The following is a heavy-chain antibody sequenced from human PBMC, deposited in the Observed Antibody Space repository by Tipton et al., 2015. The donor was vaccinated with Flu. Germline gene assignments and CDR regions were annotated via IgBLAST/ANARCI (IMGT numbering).Heavy chain of an antibody. Sequence: TLSLTCIVSADSIGSSTYYWGWIRQPPGKGLEWLGTVYYTGTTYYNPSLRSRVTISIDTSKNHFSLRLTSVTAADTAIYYCARLRTYYDYWSGSEDYYYYMDVWGKGTTVAVSS. CDR2: VYYTGTT. V-gene: IGHV4-39*01. CDR1: ADSIGSSTYY. CDR3: ARLRTYYDYWSGSEDYYYYMDV. D-gene: IGHD3-3*01. J-gene: IGHJ6*03.